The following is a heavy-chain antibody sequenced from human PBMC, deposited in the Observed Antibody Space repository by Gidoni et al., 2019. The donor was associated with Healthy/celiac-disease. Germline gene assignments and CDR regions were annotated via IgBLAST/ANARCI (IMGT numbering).Heavy chain of an antibody. J-gene: IGHJ4*02. V-gene: IGHV3-23*01. CDR3: AKEGITFGGVIANHYFDY. CDR1: GFTFSSYA. CDR2: ISGSGGST. Sequence: EVQLLESGGGLVQPGGSLRLSCAASGFTFSSYAMSWVRQAPGKGLEWVSAISGSGGSTYYADSVKGRFTISRDNSKNTLYLQMNSLRAEDTAVYYCAKEGITFGGVIANHYFDYWGQGTLVTVSS. D-gene: IGHD3-16*02.